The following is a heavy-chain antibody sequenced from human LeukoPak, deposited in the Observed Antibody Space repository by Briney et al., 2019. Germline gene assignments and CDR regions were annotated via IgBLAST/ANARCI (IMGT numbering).Heavy chain of an antibody. CDR2: IYHSGST. CDR1: GYSISSGYY. Sequence: PSETLSLTCAVSGYSISSGYYWGWIRQPPGKGLEWIGSIYHSGSTYYNPSLKSRVTISVDTSKNQFSLKLNSVTAADTAVYYCAKGGNSEYSSSSYWGQGTVDTFSS. CDR3: AKGGNSEYSSSSY. V-gene: IGHV4-38-2*01. J-gene: IGHJ4*02. D-gene: IGHD6-6*01.